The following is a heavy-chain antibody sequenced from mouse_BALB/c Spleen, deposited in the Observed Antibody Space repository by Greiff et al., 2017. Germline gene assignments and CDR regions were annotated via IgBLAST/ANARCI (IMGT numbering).Heavy chain of an antibody. J-gene: IGHJ3*01. CDR2: ISYDGSN. CDR3: ARPYDYDGVFAY. Sequence: EVQRVESGPGLVKPSQSLSLTCSVTGYSITSGYYWNWIRQFPGNKLEWMGYISYDGSNNYNPSLKNRISITRDTSKNQFFLKLNSVTTEETATYYCARPYDYDGVFAYWGQGTLVTVSA. V-gene: IGHV3-6*02. D-gene: IGHD2-4*01. CDR1: GYSITSGYY.